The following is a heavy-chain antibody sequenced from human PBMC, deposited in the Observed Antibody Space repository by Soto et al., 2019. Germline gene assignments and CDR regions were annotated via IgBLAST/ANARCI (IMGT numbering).Heavy chain of an antibody. CDR3: ARDPLVTTVTTAVVAAADFDY. J-gene: IGHJ4*02. D-gene: IGHD4-4*01. V-gene: IGHV3-33*01. CDR1: GFTFSSYG. Sequence: AGGSLRLPCAASGFTFSSYGMHWVRQAPGKGLEWVAVIWYDGSNKYYADSVKGRFTISRDNSKNTLYLQMNSLRAEDTAVYYCARDPLVTTVTTAVVAAADFDYWGQGTLVTVSS. CDR2: IWYDGSNK.